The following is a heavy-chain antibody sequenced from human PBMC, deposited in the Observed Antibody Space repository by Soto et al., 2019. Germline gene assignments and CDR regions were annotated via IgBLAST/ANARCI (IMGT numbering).Heavy chain of an antibody. J-gene: IGHJ4*02. CDR2: IYDNGRT. CDR3: AGTVVRGEIISPFEY. V-gene: IGHV4-59*08. Sequence: QVQLQESGPGLVKPSETLSLTCTVSGGSISSYYWSWIRQPPGKGLEWIGYIYDNGRTNYNPPLRSPVSISVGTSKTHFSLHLSSATAADTTVCYCAGTVVRGEIISPFEYWGQGTLVTVSS. D-gene: IGHD3-10*01. CDR1: GGSISSYY.